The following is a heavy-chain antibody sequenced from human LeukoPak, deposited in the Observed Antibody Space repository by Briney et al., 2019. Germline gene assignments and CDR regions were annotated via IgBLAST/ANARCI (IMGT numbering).Heavy chain of an antibody. CDR1: GFTASSNY. J-gene: IGHJ1*01. V-gene: IGHV3-53*01. CDR2: IYSGGST. Sequence: GGSLRLSCAASGFTASSNYMSWVRQAPGKGLEWVSVIYSGGSTYYADSVKGRFTTSRDNSKNTLYLQMNNLRAEDTAVYYCATASSGYYSGIFQHWGQGTLVTVSS. CDR3: ATASSGYYSGIFQH. D-gene: IGHD3-22*01.